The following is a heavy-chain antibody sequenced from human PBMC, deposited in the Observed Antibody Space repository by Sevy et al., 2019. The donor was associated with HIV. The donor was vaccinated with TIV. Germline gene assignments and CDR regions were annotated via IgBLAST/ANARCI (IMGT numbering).Heavy chain of an antibody. CDR1: GFTFSDHY. CDR3: AVSLWFGELSDNDAFDI. CDR2: TRNKANSYTT. J-gene: IGHJ3*02. Sequence: GGSLRLSCAASGFTFSDHYMDWVRQAPGKGLEWVGRTRNKANSYTTEYAASVKGRFTISRDDSKNSLYLQMNSLKTEDTDVYFCAVSLWFGELSDNDAFDIWGQGTMVTVSS. D-gene: IGHD3-10*01. V-gene: IGHV3-72*01.